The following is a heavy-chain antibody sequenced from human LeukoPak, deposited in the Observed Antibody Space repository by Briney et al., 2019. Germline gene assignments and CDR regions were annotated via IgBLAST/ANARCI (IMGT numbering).Heavy chain of an antibody. Sequence: ASVKVSCKASGYTFTSYGISWVRQAPGQGLEWMGWISAYNGNTSYAQKLQGRVTMTTDTSTSTAYMELRSLRSDDTAVYYCGYCSGGSCYGPLDYWGQGTLVSVSS. J-gene: IGHJ4*02. CDR3: GYCSGGSCYGPLDY. V-gene: IGHV1-18*01. CDR1: GYTFTSYG. D-gene: IGHD2-15*01. CDR2: ISAYNGNT.